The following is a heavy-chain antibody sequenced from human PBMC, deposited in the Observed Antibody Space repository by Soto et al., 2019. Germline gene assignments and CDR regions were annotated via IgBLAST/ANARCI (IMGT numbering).Heavy chain of an antibody. V-gene: IGHV1-18*01. CDR1: GYAFTTYG. D-gene: IGHD1-1*01. Sequence: QVHLVQSGAEVKKPGASVKVSCQGSGYAFTTYGITWVRQAPGQGLEWMGWISAHNGNTNYAQKLQGRVTATRDTSTSTAYMELRSLRYDDTAVYYCARGRYGDYWGQGALVIVSS. CDR3: ARGRYGDY. J-gene: IGHJ4*02. CDR2: ISAHNGNT.